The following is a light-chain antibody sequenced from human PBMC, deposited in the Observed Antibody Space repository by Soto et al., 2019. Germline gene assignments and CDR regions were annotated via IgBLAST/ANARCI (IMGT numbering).Light chain of an antibody. Sequence: EIVLTQSPATLSVSPGERATLSCRASQSVSSNLAWYQQKPGQAPRLLISGASTRAAGVPARFSGSGSGTEFTLTISSLQSEDFAIYYCQQYYDWPPWTFGQGTKVEVK. CDR2: GAS. V-gene: IGKV3-15*01. CDR3: QQYYDWPPWT. CDR1: QSVSSN. J-gene: IGKJ1*01.